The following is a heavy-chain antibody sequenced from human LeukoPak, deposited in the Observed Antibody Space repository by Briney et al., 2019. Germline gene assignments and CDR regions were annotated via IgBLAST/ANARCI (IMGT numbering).Heavy chain of an antibody. CDR1: GFTFTNYW. CDR3: ARDRRVSGFDY. Sequence: GGSLRLSCAASGFTFTNYWMTWVRQSPGKGLEWVAYIKQDGSDKYYVDSVEGRFTISRDNAKNSLYLQMNSLRAEDTAAYYCARDRRVSGFDYWGQGTLVTVSS. V-gene: IGHV3-7*05. CDR2: IKQDGSDK. J-gene: IGHJ4*02.